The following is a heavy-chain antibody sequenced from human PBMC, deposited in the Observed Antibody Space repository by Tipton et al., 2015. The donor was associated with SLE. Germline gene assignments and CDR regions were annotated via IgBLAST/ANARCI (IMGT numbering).Heavy chain of an antibody. Sequence: TLSLTCTVSGYSISSGYYWGWIRQPPGKGLEWIGSVYHSGTTYYKPSLKSRLIISVDTSKNQFSLKLSSVTAADTAVYYRARDLEGYSSTWFTWGQGTLVTVSS. CDR1: GYSISSGYY. D-gene: IGHD6-13*01. CDR3: ARDLEGYSSTWFT. V-gene: IGHV4-38-2*02. CDR2: VYHSGTT. J-gene: IGHJ5*02.